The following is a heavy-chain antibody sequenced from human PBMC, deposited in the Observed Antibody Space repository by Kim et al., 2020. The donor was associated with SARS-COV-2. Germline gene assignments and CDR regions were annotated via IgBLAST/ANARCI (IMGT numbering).Heavy chain of an antibody. CDR2: ISYDGSNK. CDR3: SRPRGGSYADAFDI. Sequence: GGSLRLSCAASGFTFSSYAMHWVRKAPGKGLEWVAVISYDGSNKYYADSVKGRFTISRDNSKNTLYLQMNSLRAEDTAVYYCSRPRGGSYADAFDIWGQG. V-gene: IGHV3-30*04. D-gene: IGHD1-26*01. J-gene: IGHJ3*02. CDR1: GFTFSSYA.